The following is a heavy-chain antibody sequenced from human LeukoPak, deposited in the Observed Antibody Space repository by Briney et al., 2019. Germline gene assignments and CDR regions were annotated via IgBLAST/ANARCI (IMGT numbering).Heavy chain of an antibody. D-gene: IGHD3-22*01. V-gene: IGHV1-69*13. Sequence: SVKVSCKASGGTFSSYAISWVRQAPGQGLEWMGGIIPIFGTANYAQKFQGRVTITADESTSTAYMELSSLRSEDTAVYYCASHYYDSSGLPDYWGQGTLVTVSS. J-gene: IGHJ4*02. CDR2: IIPIFGTA. CDR1: GGTFSSYA. CDR3: ASHYYDSSGLPDY.